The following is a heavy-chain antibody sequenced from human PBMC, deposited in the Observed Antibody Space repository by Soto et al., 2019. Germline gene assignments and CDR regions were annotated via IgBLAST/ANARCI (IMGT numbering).Heavy chain of an antibody. J-gene: IGHJ4*02. CDR1: GFSLSTSGVG. CDR3: ARGYCSGGSCYADY. V-gene: IGHV2-5*02. Sequence: QITLKESGPTLVKPTQTLTLTCTFSGFSLSTSGVGVGWIRQPPGKALEWLALIYWDDDKRYSPSLKSRLTITKDTSKNHVVLTMTNMDPVDTATYYCARGYCSGGSCYADYWGQGTLVTVSS. D-gene: IGHD2-15*01. CDR2: IYWDDDK.